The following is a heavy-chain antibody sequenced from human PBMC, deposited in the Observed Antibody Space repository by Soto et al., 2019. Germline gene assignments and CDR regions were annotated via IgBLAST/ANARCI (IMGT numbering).Heavy chain of an antibody. CDR2: ISCITSYI. D-gene: IGHD3-22*01. Sequence: EVQLVESGGGLVKPGGSLRLSCAASGFTFSSYSMNWVRQAPGKGLEWVSSISCITSYIYYADSVKGRFTISRDNAXNXVYLQMNSLRAEDTAVYYCARVVDYCDPYYYYGMDVWGQGTTVTVSS. J-gene: IGHJ6*02. CDR3: ARVVDYCDPYYYYGMDV. CDR1: GFTFSSYS. V-gene: IGHV3-21*01.